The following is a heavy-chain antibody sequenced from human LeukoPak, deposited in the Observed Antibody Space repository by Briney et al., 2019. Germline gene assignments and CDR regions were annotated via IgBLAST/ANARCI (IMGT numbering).Heavy chain of an antibody. Sequence: RASVKVSCKVSGYTLTELSMHWVRQAPGKGLEWMGGFDPEDGETIYAQKFQGRVTMTEDTSTDTAYMELSSLRSEDTAVYYCATGYQFGFWSGYYRFDYWGQGTLVTVSS. D-gene: IGHD3-3*01. CDR3: ATGYQFGFWSGYYRFDY. CDR1: GYTLTELS. CDR2: FDPEDGET. V-gene: IGHV1-24*01. J-gene: IGHJ4*02.